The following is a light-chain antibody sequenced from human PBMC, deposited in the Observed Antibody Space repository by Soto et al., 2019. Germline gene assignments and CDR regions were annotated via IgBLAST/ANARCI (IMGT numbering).Light chain of an antibody. CDR2: KAS. J-gene: IGKJ1*01. CDR3: QQYFSYPWT. Sequence: DIQMTQSPSTLSASVGDRVTITCRASQSINDWLAWYQQKPGKAPNLLIYKASSLKSGVPSRFSGSGSGTEFTLTISSLQPDDFATFYCQQYFSYPWTFGQGTKVEIK. CDR1: QSINDW. V-gene: IGKV1-5*03.